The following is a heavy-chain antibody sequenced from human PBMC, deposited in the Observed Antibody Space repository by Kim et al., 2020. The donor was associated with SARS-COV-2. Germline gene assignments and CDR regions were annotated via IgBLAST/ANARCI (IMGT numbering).Heavy chain of an antibody. J-gene: IGHJ6*02. CDR3: ARDLRGMDV. Sequence: SETLSLTCTVSGGSISSYYWTWIRQPPGKGLEWIGYIYYSGSTNYNPSLKSRVTISVDTSKNQFSLKLSSVTAADTAVYYCARDLRGMDVWGQGTTVTVSS. V-gene: IGHV4-59*01. CDR2: IYYSGST. CDR1: GGSISSYY.